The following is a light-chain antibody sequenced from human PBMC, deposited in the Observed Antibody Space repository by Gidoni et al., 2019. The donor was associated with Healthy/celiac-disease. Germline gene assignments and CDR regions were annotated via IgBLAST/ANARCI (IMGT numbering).Light chain of an antibody. J-gene: IGKJ4*01. CDR1: QDISNY. CDR2: DAS. Sequence: DIQMTQSPSSLSASVGDRVTITCQASQDISNYLNWYQQKPGKAPKLLIYDASNLETGVPSRFSGSGSGTDFTCTSSSLQPEDIATYYCQQYDNLPPTLTFGGGTKVEIK. V-gene: IGKV1-33*01. CDR3: QQYDNLPPTLT.